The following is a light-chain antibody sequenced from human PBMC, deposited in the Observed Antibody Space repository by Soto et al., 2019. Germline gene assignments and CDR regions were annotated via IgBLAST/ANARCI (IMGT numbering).Light chain of an antibody. V-gene: IGKV1-39*01. Sequence: IQMTQSPSSVSASVGDRVTITCRASQSISSYLNWYQQKPGKAPKLLIYAASSLQSGVPSRSSGSGSGTDFTLTISSLQPEDFATYYCQQSYSTSTWTFGQGTKVDIK. CDR3: QQSYSTSTWT. CDR2: AAS. J-gene: IGKJ1*01. CDR1: QSISSY.